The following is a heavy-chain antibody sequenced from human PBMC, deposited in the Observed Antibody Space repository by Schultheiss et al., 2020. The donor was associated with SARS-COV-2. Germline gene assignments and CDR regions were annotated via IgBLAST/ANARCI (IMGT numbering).Heavy chain of an antibody. V-gene: IGHV4-34*01. Sequence: GSLRLSCTVSGGSISSYYWSWIRQPPGKGLEWIGEINHSGSTNYNPSLKSRVTISVDTSKNQFSLKLSSVTAADTAVYYCARVHGYEDYVWGSYRAYFDYWGQGTLVTVSS. CDR1: GGSISSYY. J-gene: IGHJ4*02. D-gene: IGHD3-16*02. CDR3: ARVHGYEDYVWGSYRAYFDY. CDR2: INHSGST.